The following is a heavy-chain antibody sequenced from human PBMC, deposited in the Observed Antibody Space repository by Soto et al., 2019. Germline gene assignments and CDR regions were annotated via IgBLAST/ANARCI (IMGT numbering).Heavy chain of an antibody. D-gene: IGHD3-3*01. J-gene: IGHJ5*02. CDR1: GFAVSSNY. CDR2: IYSGGST. CDR3: ARGRPGFWSGYYTGFAAWLDP. Sequence: PGGSLRLSCAASGFAVSSNYMSWVRQAPGKGLEWVSVIYSGGSTYYADSVKGRFTISRDNSKNTLYLQMNSLRAEDTAVYYCARGRPGFWSGYYTGFAAWLDPWGQGTLVTVSS. V-gene: IGHV3-53*01.